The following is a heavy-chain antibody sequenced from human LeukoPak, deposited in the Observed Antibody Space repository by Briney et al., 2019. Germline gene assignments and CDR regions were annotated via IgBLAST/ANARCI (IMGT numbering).Heavy chain of an antibody. Sequence: SETLSLTCAVYGGSFSGYYWSWIRQPPGKGLEWIGEVTHRGSTNYNPSLESRVAISVDTSKNHFSLNLTSVTAADTAIYYCARAVAAAVITWGQGTLVTVSS. J-gene: IGHJ5*02. D-gene: IGHD6-13*01. CDR1: GGSFSGYY. CDR3: ARAVAAAVIT. CDR2: VTHRGST. V-gene: IGHV4-34*01.